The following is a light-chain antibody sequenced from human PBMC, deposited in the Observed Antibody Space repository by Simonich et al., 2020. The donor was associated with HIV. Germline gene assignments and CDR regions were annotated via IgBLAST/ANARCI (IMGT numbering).Light chain of an antibody. CDR3: QQYYITPYT. V-gene: IGKV4-1*01. CDR2: GAS. CDR1: QSILYSSNNKNY. Sequence: DFVMTQSPDSLPVSLGERATINCKSSQSILYSSNNKNYLAWYQQKPGKPPKLLIYGASTRESGVPDRFSGSGSGTDFTLTISSLQAEDVAVYYCQQYYITPYTFGQGTKLEI. J-gene: IGKJ2*01.